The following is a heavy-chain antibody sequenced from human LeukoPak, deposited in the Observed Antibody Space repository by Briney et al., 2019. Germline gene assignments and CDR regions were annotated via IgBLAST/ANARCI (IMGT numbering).Heavy chain of an antibody. V-gene: IGHV4-4*02. Sequence: PSGTLSLTCAVSGVSISSNLWWTWVRQPPGKGLEWIAEIHHSGSINYNPSLKSRVTISVDKAKNQFSLKLSSVTAADTAVYYWARETQWGRRFIDYWGQGTLVTVSS. CDR3: ARETQWGRRFIDY. CDR1: GVSISSNLW. CDR2: IHHSGSI. D-gene: IGHD1-26*01. J-gene: IGHJ4*02.